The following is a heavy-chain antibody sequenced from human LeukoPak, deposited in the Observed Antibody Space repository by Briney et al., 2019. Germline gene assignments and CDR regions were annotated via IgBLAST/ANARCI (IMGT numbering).Heavy chain of an antibody. J-gene: IGHJ3*02. V-gene: IGHV3-30*03. CDR2: ISYDGSNQ. CDR3: ARSGVTRFGELLSGAFDI. Sequence: GGSLRLSCAASGFTFSSYGMHWVRQAPGKGLEWVAVISYDGSNQYYPDSVKGRFTISRDNFKNTLYLQMTSLRAEDTALYYCARSGVTRFGELLSGAFDIWGQGTMVTVSS. D-gene: IGHD3-10*02. CDR1: GFTFSSYG.